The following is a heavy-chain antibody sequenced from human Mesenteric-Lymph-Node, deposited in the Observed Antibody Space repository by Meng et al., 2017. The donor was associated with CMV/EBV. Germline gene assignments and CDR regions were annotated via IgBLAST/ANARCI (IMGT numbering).Heavy chain of an antibody. CDR1: GGSISSSSYY. CDR3: ARGYYDSSGSSNTFDI. D-gene: IGHD3-22*01. Sequence: SETLSLTCTVSGGSISSSSYYWGWIRQPPGKGLEWIGYIHYTGSTNYNPSLKSRVTISLDTSKNQFSLKLSSVTAADSAVYYCARGYYDSSGSSNTFDIWGQGTMVTVSS. J-gene: IGHJ3*02. V-gene: IGHV4-61*05. CDR2: IHYTGST.